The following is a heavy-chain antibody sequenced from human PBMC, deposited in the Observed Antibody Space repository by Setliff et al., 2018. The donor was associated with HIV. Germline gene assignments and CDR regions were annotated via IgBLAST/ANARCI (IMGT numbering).Heavy chain of an antibody. CDR3: ASPFYSSSWYPHSGASDI. CDR1: GYTFIDYF. D-gene: IGHD6-13*01. Sequence: RASVKVSCKASGYTFIDYFMHWVRQAPGQGLEWMGWISAYNGNTNYAQKLQGRVTMTTDTSTSTAYMELRSLRSDDTAVYYCASPFYSSSWYPHSGASDIWGQGTMVTVSS. V-gene: IGHV1-18*04. J-gene: IGHJ3*02. CDR2: ISAYNGNT.